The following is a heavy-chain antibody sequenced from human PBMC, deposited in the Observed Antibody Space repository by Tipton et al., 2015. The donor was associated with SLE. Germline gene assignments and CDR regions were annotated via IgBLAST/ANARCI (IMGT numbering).Heavy chain of an antibody. J-gene: IGHJ3*02. CDR2: IYYSGST. Sequence: TLSLTCIVSGGSISSSSYYWGWIRQPPGKGLEWIGSIYYSGSTYYNPSLQSRVTISVDTSKNQFSLKLSSVTAADTAVYYCAREPSMVGAFDIWGQGTMVTVSS. V-gene: IGHV4-39*07. CDR1: GGSISSSSYY. CDR3: AREPSMVGAFDI. D-gene: IGHD3-10*01.